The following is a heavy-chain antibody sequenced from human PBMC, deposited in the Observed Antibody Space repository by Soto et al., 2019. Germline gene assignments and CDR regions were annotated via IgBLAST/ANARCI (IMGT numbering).Heavy chain of an antibody. CDR2: IYYSGST. CDR1: GGSISSYY. CDR3: ARAFDSYYDFWSGYPDAFDI. J-gene: IGHJ3*02. D-gene: IGHD3-3*01. V-gene: IGHV4-59*01. Sequence: SETLSLTCTVSGGSISSYYWSWIRQPPGKGLEWIGYIYYSGSTNYNPPLKSRVTISVDTSKNQFSLKLSSVTAADTAVYYCARAFDSYYDFWSGYPDAFDIWGQGTMVTVSS.